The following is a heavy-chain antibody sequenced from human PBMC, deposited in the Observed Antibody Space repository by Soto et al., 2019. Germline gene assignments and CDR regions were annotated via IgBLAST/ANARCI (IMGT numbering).Heavy chain of an antibody. D-gene: IGHD2-8*02. Sequence: QVQLQQWGAGLLKPSATLSLTCAVYGGSFSGYYWSWIRQPPGKGLKWIGEINHSGSTNYNPSLKSRITISVDASKNQFTLKLSSGTADDAVVYYCARWGTGWHYVDYWGQGALVTVSS. V-gene: IGHV4-34*01. CDR1: GGSFSGYY. CDR3: ARWGTGWHYVDY. J-gene: IGHJ4*02. CDR2: INHSGST.